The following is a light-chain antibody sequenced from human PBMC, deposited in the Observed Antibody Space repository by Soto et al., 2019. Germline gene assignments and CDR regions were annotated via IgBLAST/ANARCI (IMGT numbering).Light chain of an antibody. J-gene: IGKJ3*01. CDR3: QQFGSSPGVT. CDR1: QSINNRY. V-gene: IGKV3-20*01. Sequence: EIVLTQSPGTLSLSPGERATLSCRASQSINNRYFAWYQQKPGQAPRLLIYGASSRATGIPDRFIGSGSGTDFTLTISRLEPEYFAVYYCQQFGSSPGVTFGPGTKVDIK. CDR2: GAS.